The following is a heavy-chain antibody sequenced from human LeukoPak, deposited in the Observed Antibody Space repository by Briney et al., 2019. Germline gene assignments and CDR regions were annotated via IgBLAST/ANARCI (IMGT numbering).Heavy chain of an antibody. CDR1: GFTVSSNY. J-gene: IGHJ4*02. CDR3: AKVFGGMTTVPYYFDY. Sequence: TGGSLRLSCAASGFTVSSNYMSWVRQAPGKGLEWVSVIYSGGSTYYADSVKGRFTISRDNSKNTLYLQMNSLRAEDTAVYYCAKVFGGMTTVPYYFDYWGQGTLVTVSS. V-gene: IGHV3-53*01. D-gene: IGHD4-17*01. CDR2: IYSGGST.